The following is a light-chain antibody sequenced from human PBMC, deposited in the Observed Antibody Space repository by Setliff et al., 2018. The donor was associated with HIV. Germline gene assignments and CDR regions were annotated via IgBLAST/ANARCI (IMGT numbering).Light chain of an antibody. Sequence: QSALTQPASVSGSPGQSITISCTGGGNNIANYGSVSWYQEHPGEVPKLIIYEVAKRPSGVSNRFSGSKSGNTASLTISGLRAEDEADYYCSSYRSGNIGVFGGGTKVTVL. V-gene: IGLV2-14*01. J-gene: IGLJ1*01. CDR2: EVA. CDR1: GNNIANYGS. CDR3: SSYRSGNIGV.